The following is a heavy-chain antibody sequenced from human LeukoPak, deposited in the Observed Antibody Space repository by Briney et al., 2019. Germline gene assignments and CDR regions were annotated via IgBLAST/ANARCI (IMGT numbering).Heavy chain of an antibody. CDR2: IKQDGSEK. D-gene: IGHD6-19*01. V-gene: IGHV3-7*01. J-gene: IGHJ4*02. CDR1: GFTFSSYW. CDR3: ARDRESSGWLRGFDY. Sequence: PGGSLRLSCAASGFTFSSYWMSWVRQAPGKGLEWVANIKQDGSEKYYVDSVKGRFTISRDNAKNSLYLQMNSLRAEDTAVYYCARDRESSGWLRGFDYRGQGTLVTVSS.